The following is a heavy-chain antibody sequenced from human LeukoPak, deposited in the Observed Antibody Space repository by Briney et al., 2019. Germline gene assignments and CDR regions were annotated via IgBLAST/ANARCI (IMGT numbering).Heavy chain of an antibody. V-gene: IGHV4-34*01. Sequence: SETLSLTCAVYGGSFSGYYWSWIRQPPGKGLEWIGEINHSGSTNYNPSLKSRVTISVDTSKNQFALKLSSVTAADTAVYYCARARLSYYYDSSGQRPDYWGQGTLVTVSS. CDR3: ARARLSYYYDSSGQRPDY. J-gene: IGHJ4*02. D-gene: IGHD3-22*01. CDR1: GGSFSGYY. CDR2: INHSGST.